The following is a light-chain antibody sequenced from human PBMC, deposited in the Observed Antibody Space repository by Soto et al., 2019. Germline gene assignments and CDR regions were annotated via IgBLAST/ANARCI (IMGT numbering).Light chain of an antibody. CDR3: QQYGNSPPT. V-gene: IGKV3-11*01. J-gene: IGKJ1*01. CDR1: QTVSSY. Sequence: EIELTHSPATLSLSPCERAALSSSASQTVSSYLAWYQQRPGQTPRLLIYDTSNMATGIPARFRPSGSGTDFTLTISSLEPDDFAVYYCQQYGNSPPTFGQGTKVDIK. CDR2: DTS.